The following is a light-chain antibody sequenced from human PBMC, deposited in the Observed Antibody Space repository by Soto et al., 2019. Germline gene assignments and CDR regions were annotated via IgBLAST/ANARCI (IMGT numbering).Light chain of an antibody. V-gene: IGKV3-11*01. CDR2: GAS. CDR3: QQRNWWPLT. CDR1: HSVSSD. J-gene: IGKJ4*02. Sequence: EIVLTQSPVTLSLSPGERATLSCRASHSVSSDLLWYQQKPGQSPRLLISGASNRATGIPARFSGSGSGTDFLLIISRLDPEDFAVYYYQQRNWWPLTFGGGTRVEIK.